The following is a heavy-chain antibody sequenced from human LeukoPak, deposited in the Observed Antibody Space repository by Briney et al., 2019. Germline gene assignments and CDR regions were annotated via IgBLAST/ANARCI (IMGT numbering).Heavy chain of an antibody. J-gene: IGHJ4*02. CDR3: ARNPRYYSDISGYYPFDY. D-gene: IGHD3-22*01. CDR2: IIPLFGRT. V-gene: IGHV1-69*05. Sequence: ASVKVSCKTSGGTLSTSAINWVRQAPGQGLERMGGIIPLFGRTSYAQKFQGRVTITTDESTSTAYMELRSLRSEDTAVYYCARNPRYYSDISGYYPFDYWGQGTLVTVSS. CDR1: GGTLSTSA.